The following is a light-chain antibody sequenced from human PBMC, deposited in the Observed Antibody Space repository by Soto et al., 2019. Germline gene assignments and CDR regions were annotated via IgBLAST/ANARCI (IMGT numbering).Light chain of an antibody. J-gene: IGKJ2*01. CDR1: QSVSSSY. Sequence: EIVLTQSPGTLSLSPGERATLSCRASQSVSSSYLAWYQQKPGQAPRLLIYGASSRATGIPDRFSGSGSGTDFTLTISRLEPEDFAVYYCQQYGSLPYTFGQGTEVDIK. V-gene: IGKV3-20*01. CDR3: QQYGSLPYT. CDR2: GAS.